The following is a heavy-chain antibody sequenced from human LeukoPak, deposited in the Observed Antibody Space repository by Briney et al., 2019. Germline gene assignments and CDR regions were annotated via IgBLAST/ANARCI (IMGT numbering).Heavy chain of an antibody. V-gene: IGHV3-48*01. J-gene: IGHJ5*02. Sequence: GGSLRLSCAASVFTFSSYSMNWVRQAPGKGLEWVSYISSSSSTIYYADSVKGRFTISRDNVKNSLYLQMNSLRAEDTAVYYCARGGSVVVPFTHWFDPWGQGTLVTVSS. CDR2: ISSSSSTI. CDR1: VFTFSSYS. D-gene: IGHD2-15*01. CDR3: ARGGSVVVPFTHWFDP.